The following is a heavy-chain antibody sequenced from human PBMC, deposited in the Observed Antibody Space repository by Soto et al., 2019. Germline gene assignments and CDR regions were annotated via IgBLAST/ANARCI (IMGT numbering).Heavy chain of an antibody. CDR2: IYWDDDK. Sequence: QITLKESGPTLVTPTQTLTLTCTFSGFSLETSGMGMSWIRQPPGTALEWLALIYWDDDKRYSTSLKNRPATNKDTSKNQVIRTLTNVEDVDTATYYCAHSLYQYDNSDHYTDWYFDLWGRGSMVTVSS. CDR3: AHSLYQYDNSDHYTDWYFDL. J-gene: IGHJ2*01. V-gene: IGHV2-5*02. D-gene: IGHD3-22*01. CDR1: GFSLETSGMG.